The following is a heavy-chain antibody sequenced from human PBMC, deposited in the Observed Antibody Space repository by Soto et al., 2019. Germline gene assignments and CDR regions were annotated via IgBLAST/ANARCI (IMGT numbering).Heavy chain of an antibody. D-gene: IGHD4-17*01. CDR2: LYGSGRGI. CDR3: AKDAVSGDGVWLAHD. Sequence: GGSLRLSCAASGFPFSSYAIIWIRQAPGRGLEWVSGLYGSGRGIHYADSVKGRFTISRDNSAYSVYLQMNNLRVEDTATYHCAKDAVSGDGVWLAHDWGQGTVVTVSS. CDR1: GFPFSSYA. V-gene: IGHV3-23*01. J-gene: IGHJ4*02.